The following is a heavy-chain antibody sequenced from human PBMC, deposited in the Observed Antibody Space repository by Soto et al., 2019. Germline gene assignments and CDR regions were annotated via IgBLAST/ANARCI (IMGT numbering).Heavy chain of an antibody. D-gene: IGHD3-10*01. CDR2: LDGAGGST. CDR1: GFTFSDFA. V-gene: IGHV3-23*01. J-gene: IGHJ6*02. Sequence: LRLSCLASGFTFSDFAMTWVRHVPGRGLEWVASLDGAGGSTYCAESVRGRFSISRDNSQNTLFLQMKRLTVDDTAIYYCAAPRDEYGSGVSWFTYGMDIWGQGTTVTVSS. CDR3: AAPRDEYGSGVSWFTYGMDI.